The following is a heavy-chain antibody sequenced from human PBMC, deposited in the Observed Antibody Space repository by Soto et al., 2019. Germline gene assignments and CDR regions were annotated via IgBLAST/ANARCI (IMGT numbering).Heavy chain of an antibody. CDR3: ARDRRAYYDFWSGYYKGGEGNAFDI. CDR2: IYHTGST. V-gene: IGHV4-31*03. J-gene: IGHJ3*02. CDR1: GVVLGSDAYY. D-gene: IGHD3-3*01. Sequence: KTSETLSLTCTVSGVVLGSDAYYWSWIRQHPGKGLEWIGNIYHTGSTYYNPSLKRRVVISLDTSQNQFFLRLSSVTAADTAVYYCARDRRAYYDFWSGYYKGGEGNAFDIWGQGTMVTVSS.